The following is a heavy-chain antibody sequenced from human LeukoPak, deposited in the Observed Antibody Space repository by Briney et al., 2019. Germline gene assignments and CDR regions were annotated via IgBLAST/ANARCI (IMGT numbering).Heavy chain of an antibody. Sequence: SETLSLTCAVSGGSISSSNWWSWVRQPPGKGLEWIGEIYHSGSTNYNPSLKSRVTISVDKSKNQFSLKLSSVTAADTAVYYCARAASYGAYYFDYWGQGTLVTVSS. V-gene: IGHV4-4*02. J-gene: IGHJ4*02. CDR2: IYHSGST. CDR1: GGSISSSNW. D-gene: IGHD1-26*01. CDR3: ARAASYGAYYFDY.